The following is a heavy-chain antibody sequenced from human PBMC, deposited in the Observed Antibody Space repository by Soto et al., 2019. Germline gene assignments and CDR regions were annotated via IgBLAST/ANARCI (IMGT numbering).Heavy chain of an antibody. J-gene: IGHJ6*02. Sequence: GGSLRLSCAASGFSFSDYWMSWVRQAPGKGLEWVANVKQDGSERYYVDSVKGRFTISRDNAKNSLYLQMNSLRAEDTAAYYCARERVVVPATIFYYYALDVWGQGTTVTVSS. CDR1: GFSFSDYW. CDR3: ARERVVVPATIFYYYALDV. V-gene: IGHV3-7*05. CDR2: VKQDGSER. D-gene: IGHD2-15*01.